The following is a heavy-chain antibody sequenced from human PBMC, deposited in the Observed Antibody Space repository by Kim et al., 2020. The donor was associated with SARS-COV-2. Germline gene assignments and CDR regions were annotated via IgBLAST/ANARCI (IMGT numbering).Heavy chain of an antibody. CDR2: ISSSSSAV. D-gene: IGHD3-3*01. J-gene: IGHJ2*01. CDR3: ARGGILSWYFDL. CDR1: GFSFSAYG. V-gene: IGHV3-48*02. Sequence: GGSLRLSCAASGFSFSAYGIHWVRQAPGKGLEWVSYISSSSSAVYYAGSVRGRFTISRDNARDSLYLQMNIVRDEDTAIYYCARGGILSWYFDLWGRGTLVTVSS.